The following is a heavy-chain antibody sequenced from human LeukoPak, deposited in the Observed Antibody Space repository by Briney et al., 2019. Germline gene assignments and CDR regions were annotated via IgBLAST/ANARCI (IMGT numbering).Heavy chain of an antibody. Sequence: GASVKVSCEASGGTFSSYAISWVRQAPGQGLEWMGRIIPIFGTANYAQKFQGRVTITTDESTSTAYMELSSLRSEDTAVYYCAREWYYYDSSGSENYYFDYWGQGTLVTVSS. V-gene: IGHV1-69*05. CDR3: AREWYYYDSSGSENYYFDY. D-gene: IGHD3-22*01. CDR1: GGTFSSYA. J-gene: IGHJ4*02. CDR2: IIPIFGTA.